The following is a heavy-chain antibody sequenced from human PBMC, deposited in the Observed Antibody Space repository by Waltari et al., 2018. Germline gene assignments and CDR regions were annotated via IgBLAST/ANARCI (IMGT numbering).Heavy chain of an antibody. V-gene: IGHV1-69-2*01. CDR2: CDPEDGET. CDR3: VTALGDRSSASRPFDV. D-gene: IGHD3-10*01. CDR1: GYRFPDYY. J-gene: IGHJ3*01. Sequence: EVQLLQSGTEPRKPGSTVKISCQVSGYRFPDYYIHWVQQAPGKGPQWMGLCDPEDGETIYAERFQGRVTITADTSTETAFMELSSLTSDDTAVYYCVTALGDRSSASRPFDVWGLGTLITVSS.